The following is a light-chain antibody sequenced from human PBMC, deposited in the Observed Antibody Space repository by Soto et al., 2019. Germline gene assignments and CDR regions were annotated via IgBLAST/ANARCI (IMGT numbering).Light chain of an antibody. J-gene: IGKJ1*01. CDR3: QQYNNWPFPSWT. CDR1: QSVSSN. V-gene: IGKV3-15*01. Sequence: EIVMTQSPATLSVSPGERATLSCRASQSVSSNLAWYQQKPGQAPRLLIYGASTRASGIPARFSGSGSGTEFTLTISGLQSEDFAVYYWQQYNNWPFPSWTFGQGTKVEIK. CDR2: GAS.